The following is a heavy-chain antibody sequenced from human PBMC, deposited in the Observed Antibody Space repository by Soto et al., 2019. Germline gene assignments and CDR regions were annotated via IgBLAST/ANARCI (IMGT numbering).Heavy chain of an antibody. CDR1: GGSISSSSYY. D-gene: IGHD2-2*01. CDR3: ARLGYCSSTRCYWGTQNHY. V-gene: IGHV4-39*01. Sequence: SETLSLTCTVSGGSISSSSYYWGWIRQPPGKGLEWIGSIYYSGSTYYNPSLKSRVTISVDTSKNQFSLKLSSVTAADTAVYYCARLGYCSSTRCYWGTQNHYWGQGTLVTVSS. J-gene: IGHJ4*02. CDR2: IYYSGST.